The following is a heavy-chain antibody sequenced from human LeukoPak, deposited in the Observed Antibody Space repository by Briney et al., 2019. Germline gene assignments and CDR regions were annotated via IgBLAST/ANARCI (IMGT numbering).Heavy chain of an antibody. J-gene: IGHJ6*03. D-gene: IGHD3-16*01. V-gene: IGHV3-30*01. CDR1: QFTFNLHA. CDR2: MSFDGSHI. CDR3: ARGGTYYYQYYYMDV. Sequence: GGSLRLSCAASQFTFNLHAMNWVRQAPGKGLDWVAVMSFDGSHIYYADSVKARFTISRDNSNNTLFLQMNSLNADDTAVYYCARGGTYYYQYYYMDVWGKGTTVTVSS.